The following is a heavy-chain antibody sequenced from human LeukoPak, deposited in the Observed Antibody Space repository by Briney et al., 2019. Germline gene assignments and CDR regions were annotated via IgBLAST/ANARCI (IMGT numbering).Heavy chain of an antibody. D-gene: IGHD6-19*01. CDR1: GFTFSSYA. J-gene: IGHJ4*02. V-gene: IGHV3-23*01. Sequence: GGSLRLSCAASGFTFSSYAMSWVRQTPGMGLEWTSVISGSSGSTYYADSVKGRFTIFRDNSKNTLYLQMNSLRVEDTAIYYCASGRGYSSAAFDYWGQGTLVTVSS. CDR3: ASGRGYSSAAFDY. CDR2: ISGSSGST.